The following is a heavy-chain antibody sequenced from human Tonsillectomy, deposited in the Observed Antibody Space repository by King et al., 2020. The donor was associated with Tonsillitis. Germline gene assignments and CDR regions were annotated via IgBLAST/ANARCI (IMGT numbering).Heavy chain of an antibody. CDR1: GFSCRIYS. J-gene: IGHJ4*02. CDR2: ISSTSTYT. Sequence: VQLVESGGGLVKPGGSLRLSCAASGFSCRIYSMNWVRQAPGKGLDLFASISSTSTYTYYAASVKGRFTISSENAKNSLHLQMNSLRAEDTALYYCATARGFSYALSDYWGQGALVTVSS. D-gene: IGHD5-18*01. V-gene: IGHV3-21*01. CDR3: ATARGFSYALSDY.